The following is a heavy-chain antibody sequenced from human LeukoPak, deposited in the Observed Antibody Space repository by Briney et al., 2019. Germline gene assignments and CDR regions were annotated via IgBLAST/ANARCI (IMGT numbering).Heavy chain of an antibody. D-gene: IGHD6-13*01. CDR2: ISGSGGST. V-gene: IGHV3-23*01. Sequence: PGGSLRLSCAASGFTFSSYAMSWVRQAPGKGLEWVSAISGSGGSTYYADSVKGRFTISRDNSKNTLYLQMNSLRAEDTAVNYCAKSRSGIAAAGTNYWGQGTLVTVSS. J-gene: IGHJ4*02. CDR3: AKSRSGIAAAGTNY. CDR1: GFTFSSYA.